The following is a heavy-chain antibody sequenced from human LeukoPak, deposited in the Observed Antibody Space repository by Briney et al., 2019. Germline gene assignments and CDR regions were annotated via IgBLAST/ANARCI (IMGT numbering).Heavy chain of an antibody. V-gene: IGHV4-38-2*02. J-gene: IGHJ2*01. CDR3: ARDSYGYWYFDL. D-gene: IGHD4-17*01. CDR1: GYSISSGYY. CDR2: IYHSGST. Sequence: SETLSLTCTVSGYSISSGYYWGWIRQPPGKGLEWIGSIYHSGSTYYNPSLKSRVTMSVDTSKNQFSLKLSSVTAADTAVYYCARDSYGYWYFDLWGRGTLVTVSS.